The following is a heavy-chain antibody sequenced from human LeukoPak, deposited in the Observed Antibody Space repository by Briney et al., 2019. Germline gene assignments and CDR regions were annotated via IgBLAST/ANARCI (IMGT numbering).Heavy chain of an antibody. D-gene: IGHD2-2*01. CDR1: GGSISSYY. J-gene: IGHJ3*02. Sequence: PSETLSLTCTVSGGSISSYYWSWIRQPPGKGLEWIGYIYYSGSTNYNPSLKSRVTISVDTSKNQFSLKLSSVTAADTAVYYCARDPSQLLSTYAFDIWGQGTMVTVSS. CDR2: IYYSGST. CDR3: ARDPSQLLSTYAFDI. V-gene: IGHV4-59*01.